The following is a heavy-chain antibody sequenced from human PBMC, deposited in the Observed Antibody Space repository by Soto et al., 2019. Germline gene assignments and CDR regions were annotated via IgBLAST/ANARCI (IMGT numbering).Heavy chain of an antibody. J-gene: IGHJ3*02. Sequence: RASVKVSCKASGYTFTSYGISWVRQAPGQGLEWMGWIGAYNGNTNYAQKLQGRVTMTTDTSTSTAYMELRSLRSDDTAVYYCAREGVAVAGTKAFDIWGQGTMVTVSS. CDR3: AREGVAVAGTKAFDI. CDR1: GYTFTSYG. D-gene: IGHD6-19*01. V-gene: IGHV1-18*04. CDR2: IGAYNGNT.